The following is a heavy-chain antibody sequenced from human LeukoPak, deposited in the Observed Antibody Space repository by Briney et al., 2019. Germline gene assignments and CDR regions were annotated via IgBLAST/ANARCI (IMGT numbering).Heavy chain of an antibody. CDR3: VREQARAGSFDY. CDR2: ITTSNYI. Sequence: GSLRLSCVVSGFTFSSHSVNWVRQAPGKGLEWVLSITTSNYIFYAESVKGRFTISRDNAKNSLYLQMTSLRAEDTAVYYCVREQARAGSFDYWGQGPLVTVSS. J-gene: IGHJ4*02. CDR1: GFTFSSHS. V-gene: IGHV3-21*01. D-gene: IGHD6-19*01.